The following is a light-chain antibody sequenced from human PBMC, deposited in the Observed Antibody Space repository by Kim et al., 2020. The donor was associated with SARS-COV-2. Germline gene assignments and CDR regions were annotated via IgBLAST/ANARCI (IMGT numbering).Light chain of an antibody. CDR3: QQYGRSPTT. J-gene: IGKJ5*01. CDR1: QSVSSSY. CDR2: GAS. Sequence: SPGERAILSCRASQSVSSSYLAWYQHKPAQSPRLLIHGASSRATGVPDRFRGGGSGTDFTLTITRLEPDDFAVYYCQQYGRSPTTFGQGTRLEIK. V-gene: IGKV3-20*01.